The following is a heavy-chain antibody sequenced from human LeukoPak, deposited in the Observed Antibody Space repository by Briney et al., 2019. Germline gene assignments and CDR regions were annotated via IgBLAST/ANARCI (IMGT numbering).Heavy chain of an antibody. D-gene: IGHD3-3*01. CDR2: IIPIFGTA. V-gene: IGHV1-69*05. J-gene: IGHJ5*02. CDR1: GGTFSSYA. CDR3: ARGAEFWSGYYYRFDP. Sequence: ASVKVSCKASGGTFSSYAISWVRQAPGQGLEWMGGIIPIFGTANYAQKFQGRVTITTDESTSTAYMELSSLRSEDTAVYYCARGAEFWSGYYYRFDPWGQGTLVTVSS.